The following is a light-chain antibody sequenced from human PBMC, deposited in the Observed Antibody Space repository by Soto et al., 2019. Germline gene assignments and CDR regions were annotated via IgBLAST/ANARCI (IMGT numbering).Light chain of an antibody. Sequence: EIVLTQSPGTLSLSPGERATLSCRANQSVSSSYLAWYQQKPGQAPRLLIHGASSRATGIPDRFSGSGSGTDFTLTISRLEPEDFAVYYCQQYGSSPFGGGTKVEIK. CDR3: QQYGSSP. CDR2: GAS. CDR1: QSVSSSY. J-gene: IGKJ4*01. V-gene: IGKV3-20*01.